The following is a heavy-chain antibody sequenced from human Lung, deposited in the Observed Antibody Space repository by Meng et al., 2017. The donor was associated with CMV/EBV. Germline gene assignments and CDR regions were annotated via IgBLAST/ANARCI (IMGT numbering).Heavy chain of an antibody. D-gene: IGHD1-1*01. CDR2: IKPTTEHETI. J-gene: IGHJ4*02. CDR3: TTVNWNYYDD. CDR1: GFTISNAK. V-gene: IGHV3-15*01. Sequence: SCAGSGFTISNAKISWVRQAPGKGLEWVARIKPTTEHETIDYAAPVEGRFTISRDDSRNTVYLQMNSLKSEDTDVYFCTTVNWNYYDDWGQGTVVTVSS.